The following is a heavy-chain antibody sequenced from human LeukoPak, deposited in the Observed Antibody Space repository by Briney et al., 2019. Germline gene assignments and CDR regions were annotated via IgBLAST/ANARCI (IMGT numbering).Heavy chain of an antibody. J-gene: IGHJ5*02. CDR1: GGSFSGYY. CDR3: ARRIVVVVAASRMRRAGTKGWFDP. D-gene: IGHD2-15*01. Sequence: PSETLSLTCAVYGGSFSGYYRSWIRQPPGKGLEWIGEINHSGSTNYNPSLKSRVTISVDTSKNQFSLKLSSVTAADTAVYYCARRIVVVVAASRMRRAGTKGWFDPWGQGTLVTVSS. V-gene: IGHV4-34*01. CDR2: INHSGST.